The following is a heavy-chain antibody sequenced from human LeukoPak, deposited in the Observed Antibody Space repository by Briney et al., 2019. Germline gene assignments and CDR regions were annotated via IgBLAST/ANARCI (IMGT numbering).Heavy chain of an antibody. CDR3: ARADRNVVVPAASGGIDY. J-gene: IGHJ4*02. D-gene: IGHD2-2*01. CDR2: INHSGST. V-gene: IGHV4-34*01. Sequence: SETLSLTCAVYGGSFSGYYWSWIRQPPGKGLGWIGEINHSGSTNYNPSLKSRVTISVDTSKNQFSLKLSSVTAADTAVYYCARADRNVVVPAASGGIDYWGQGTLVTVSS. CDR1: GGSFSGYY.